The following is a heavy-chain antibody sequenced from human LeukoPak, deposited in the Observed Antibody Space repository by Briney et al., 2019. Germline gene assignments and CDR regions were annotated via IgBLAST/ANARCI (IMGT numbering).Heavy chain of an antibody. D-gene: IGHD1-14*01. V-gene: IGHV3-23*01. CDR2: ITADAGRT. CDR1: GFSFSSYA. CDR3: AKGKVNHDGAFDV. J-gene: IGHJ3*01. Sequence: PGESLRLSCAASGFSFSSYAMSWVRQAPGKGLDWVSLITADAGRTYYADSVKGQFTISRDNSKNTLYLQMSSLRVEDTAFYYCAKGKVNHDGAFDVWGQGTMVTVSS.